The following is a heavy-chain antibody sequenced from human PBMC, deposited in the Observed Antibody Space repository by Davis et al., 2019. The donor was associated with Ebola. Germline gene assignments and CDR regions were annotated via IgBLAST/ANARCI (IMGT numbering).Heavy chain of an antibody. CDR2: INSDGSST. CDR1: GFTFSSYW. Sequence: GESLKISCAASGFTFSSYWMHWVRQAPGKGLVWVSRINSDGSSTSYADSVKGRFTISRDNSKNTVSLQMSSLRAEDTAIYYCAKGELVITRGYFDHWGQGILVTVSS. CDR3: AKGELVITRGYFDH. J-gene: IGHJ4*02. V-gene: IGHV3-74*01. D-gene: IGHD3-22*01.